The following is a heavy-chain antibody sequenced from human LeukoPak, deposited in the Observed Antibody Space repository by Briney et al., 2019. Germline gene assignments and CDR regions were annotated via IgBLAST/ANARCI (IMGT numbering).Heavy chain of an antibody. CDR1: GYTLTEVS. CDR2: FDPEDGET. J-gene: IGHJ4*02. V-gene: IGHV1-24*01. CDR3: ATIGPGPPEFDRLYSYGLRY. Sequence: ASVKVSCKVSGYTLTEVSMHWVRQAPGKGLEWMGGFDPEDGETIYAQKFQGRVTMTEDTSTDTAYMELSSLRSEDTAVYYCATIGPGPPEFDRLYSYGLRYWGQGTLVTVSS. D-gene: IGHD5-18*01.